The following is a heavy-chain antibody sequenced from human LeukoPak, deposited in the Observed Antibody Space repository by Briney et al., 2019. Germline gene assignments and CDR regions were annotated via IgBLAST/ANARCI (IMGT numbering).Heavy chain of an antibody. J-gene: IGHJ4*02. CDR1: GFTFSNYG. Sequence: GGSLRLSCEASGFTFSNYGMHWVRQAPGKGLEWVAVISYDGSNKYYADSVKGRFIISRDNSKNTLYLQMNSLRSEDTAVYYCAKEWAAMVTDYWGQGTLVAVSS. CDR2: ISYDGSNK. D-gene: IGHD5-18*01. CDR3: AKEWAAMVTDY. V-gene: IGHV3-30*18.